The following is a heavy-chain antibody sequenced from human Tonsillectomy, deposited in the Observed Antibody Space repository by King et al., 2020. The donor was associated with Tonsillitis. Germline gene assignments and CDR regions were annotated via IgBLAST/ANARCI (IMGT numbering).Heavy chain of an antibody. V-gene: IGHV1-18*01. CDR1: GYTFTSYG. CDR3: AREPRGGSYYPHDAFDI. D-gene: IGHD1-26*01. CDR2: ISAYNGNT. J-gene: IGHJ3*02. Sequence: QLVQSGAEVKKPGASVKVSCKASGYTFTSYGISWVRQAPGQGLEWMGWISAYNGNTNYAQKLQGRVTMTTDTSTGTAYMELRSLRSDDTAVYYCAREPRGGSYYPHDAFDIWGQGTMVTVSS.